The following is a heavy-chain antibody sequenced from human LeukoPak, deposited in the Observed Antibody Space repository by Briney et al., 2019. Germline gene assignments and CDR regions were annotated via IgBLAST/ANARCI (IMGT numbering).Heavy chain of an antibody. Sequence: SETLSLTCTVSGGSIGSFFWSWIRQPPGKGLEWIGYIYYSGSTNYNPSLKSRVTILVDTSKNQFSLRLSSMTAADTAVYYCARARYGSGIDAYDFWGQGTLVTVSS. CDR2: IYYSGST. V-gene: IGHV4-59*08. CDR1: GGSIGSFF. J-gene: IGHJ3*01. CDR3: ARARYGSGIDAYDF. D-gene: IGHD3-10*01.